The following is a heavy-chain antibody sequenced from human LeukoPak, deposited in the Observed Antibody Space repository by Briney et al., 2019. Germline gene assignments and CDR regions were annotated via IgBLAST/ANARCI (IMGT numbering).Heavy chain of an antibody. Sequence: ASVKVSCKASGGTFSSYAIGWVRQAPGQGLEWMGGIIPIFGTANYAQKFQGRVTITTDESTSTAYMELSSLRSEDTAVYYCARDGIAAIAVPGSTHNWFDPWGQGTLVTVSS. CDR3: ARDGIAAIAVPGSTHNWFDP. CDR1: GGTFSSYA. D-gene: IGHD6-13*01. J-gene: IGHJ5*02. CDR2: IIPIFGTA. V-gene: IGHV1-69*05.